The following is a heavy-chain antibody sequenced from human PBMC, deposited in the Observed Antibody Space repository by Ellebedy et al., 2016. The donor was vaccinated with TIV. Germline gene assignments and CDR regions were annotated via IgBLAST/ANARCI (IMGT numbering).Heavy chain of an antibody. D-gene: IGHD4-23*01. J-gene: IGHJ4*02. Sequence: GGSLRLXXAASGFTFDDYAMHWVRQAPGKGLEWVSGISWNSGSIGYADSVKGRFTISRDNAKNSLYLQMNSLRAEDTAVYYCARGTTVVNIDYWGQGTLVTVSS. CDR2: ISWNSGSI. CDR1: GFTFDDYA. CDR3: ARGTTVVNIDY. V-gene: IGHV3-9*01.